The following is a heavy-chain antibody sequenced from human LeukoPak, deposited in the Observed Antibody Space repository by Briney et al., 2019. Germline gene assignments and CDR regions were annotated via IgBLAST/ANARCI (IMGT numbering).Heavy chain of an antibody. CDR2: IYPGDSDT. Sequence: GESLKISCKGSGYSFTSYWIGWVRQMPGKGLEWMGIIYPGDSDTRCSPSFQGQVTISADKSISTAYLQWSSLKASDTAMYYCARQGGDCYDSSGYNAFDIWGQGTMVTVSS. J-gene: IGHJ3*02. D-gene: IGHD3-22*01. V-gene: IGHV5-51*01. CDR3: ARQGGDCYDSSGYNAFDI. CDR1: GYSFTSYW.